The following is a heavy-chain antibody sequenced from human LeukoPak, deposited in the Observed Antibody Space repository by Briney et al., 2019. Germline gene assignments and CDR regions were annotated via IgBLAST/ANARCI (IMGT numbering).Heavy chain of an antibody. CDR1: GYTFTSYY. D-gene: IGHD3-10*01. Sequence: ASVKVSCKASGYTFTSYYMHWVRQAPGQGLEWMGWINPNSGGTNYAQKFQGRVTMTRDTSISTAYMELSRLRSDDTAVYYCARDQGMLVRGYFDYWGQGTLVTVSS. CDR2: INPNSGGT. V-gene: IGHV1-2*02. J-gene: IGHJ4*02. CDR3: ARDQGMLVRGYFDY.